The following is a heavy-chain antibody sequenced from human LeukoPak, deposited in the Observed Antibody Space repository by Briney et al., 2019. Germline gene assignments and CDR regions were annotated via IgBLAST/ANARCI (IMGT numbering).Heavy chain of an antibody. D-gene: IGHD6-19*01. CDR2: NTSDFGT. J-gene: IGHJ3*02. CDR1: GFAFSIYA. CDR3: AKSRSVADGFDI. Sequence: PGGSLRLSCEASGFAFSIYAMSWVRQSPGKGLEWVSSNTSDFGTYYADSVKGHFTISRDNSKKTVSLQMNSLRAEDTAVYYCAKSRSVADGFDIWGQGTMVTVSS. V-gene: IGHV3-23*01.